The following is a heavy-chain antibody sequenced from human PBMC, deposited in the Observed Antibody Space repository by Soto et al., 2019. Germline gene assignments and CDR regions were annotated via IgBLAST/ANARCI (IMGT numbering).Heavy chain of an antibody. D-gene: IGHD6-13*01. J-gene: IGHJ6*02. CDR2: INPNSGGT. Sequence: ASVKVSCKASGYTFTGYYMHWVRQAPGQGLEWMGWINPNSGGTNYAQKFQGRVTMTRDTSISTAYMELSRLRSDDTAVYYCARVHYSSSWYGEYYYYGMDVWGQGTTVTVSS. CDR3: ARVHYSSSWYGEYYYYGMDV. CDR1: GYTFTGYY. V-gene: IGHV1-2*02.